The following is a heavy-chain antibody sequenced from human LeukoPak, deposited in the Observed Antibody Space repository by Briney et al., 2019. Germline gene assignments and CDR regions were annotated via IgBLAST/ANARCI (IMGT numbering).Heavy chain of an antibody. CDR3: ARDKRDYYYGMDV. V-gene: IGHV1-46*01. CDR1: GYAFTSYY. Sequence: VASVKVSCTASGYAFTSYYMHWVRQAPGQGLEWMGIINPSGGSTSYAQKFQGRVTMTRNTSISTAYMELSSLRSEDTAVYYCARDKRDYYYGMDVWGQGTTVTVSS. CDR2: INPSGGST. J-gene: IGHJ6*02.